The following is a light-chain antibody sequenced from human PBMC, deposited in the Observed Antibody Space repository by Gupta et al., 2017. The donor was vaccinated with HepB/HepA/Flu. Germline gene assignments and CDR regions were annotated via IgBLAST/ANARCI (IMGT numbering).Light chain of an antibody. CDR1: QSVSSSY. CDR3: QQDGSSPIT. V-gene: IGKV3-20*01. J-gene: IGKJ5*01. CDR2: GAS. Sequence: EIVLTQSPGTLSLSPGEIATLSCRASQSVSSSYLAWYQQKPGQAPRLLISGASSRATGIPDRFSGSGSGTDFILTISRLEPEDFAIYYCQQDGSSPITFGQGTRLDIK.